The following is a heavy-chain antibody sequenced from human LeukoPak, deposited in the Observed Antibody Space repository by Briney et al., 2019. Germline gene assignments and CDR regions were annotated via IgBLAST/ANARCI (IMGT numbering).Heavy chain of an antibody. CDR1: GFTFSDYW. Sequence: GGSLRLSCAASGFTFSDYWIHWVRHAPGKGLVWVSRINTDGSITNYADSVKGRFSISRDNAKNTLYLQMSSLRAEDTAVYYCARDRGPRTGFMVREAYDYWGQGTLVTVSS. CDR2: INTDGSIT. J-gene: IGHJ4*02. CDR3: ARDRGPRTGFMVREAYDY. V-gene: IGHV3-74*01. D-gene: IGHD3-10*01.